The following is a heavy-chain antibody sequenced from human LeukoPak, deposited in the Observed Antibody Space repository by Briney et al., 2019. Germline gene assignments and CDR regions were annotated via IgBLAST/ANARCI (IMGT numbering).Heavy chain of an antibody. J-gene: IGHJ4*02. Sequence: PGGSLRLSCAASGFTFSSYWMSWVRQAPGKGLEWVAVISYDGSNKYYADSVKGRFTISRDNSKNTLYLQMNSLRAEDTAVYYCARDGLLRWAPDRAVDYWGQGTLVTVSS. CDR1: GFTFSSYW. V-gene: IGHV3-30-3*01. D-gene: IGHD5-18*01. CDR3: ARDGLLRWAPDRAVDY. CDR2: ISYDGSNK.